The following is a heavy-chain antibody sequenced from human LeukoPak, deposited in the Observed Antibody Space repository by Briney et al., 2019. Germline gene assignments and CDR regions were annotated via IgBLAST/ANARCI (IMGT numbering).Heavy chain of an antibody. CDR2: IYYSGST. CDR1: GGSISSGGYY. Sequence: PSETLSLTCTVSGGSISSGGYYWSWIRQHPGKGLEWIGYIYYSGSTNYNPSLKSRVTISVDTSKNQFSLKLTSVTAADTAVYYCARWVAVAATRDYWGQGTLVTVSS. V-gene: IGHV4-61*08. CDR3: ARWVAVAATRDY. D-gene: IGHD6-19*01. J-gene: IGHJ4*02.